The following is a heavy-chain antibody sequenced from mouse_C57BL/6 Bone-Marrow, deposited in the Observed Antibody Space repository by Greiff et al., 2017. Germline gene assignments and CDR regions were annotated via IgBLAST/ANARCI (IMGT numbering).Heavy chain of an antibody. CDR2: ISPRSGNT. CDR1: GYTFTSSG. V-gene: IGHV1-81*01. Sequence: VQLQQSGAELARPGASVKLSCKASGYTFTSSGLRWVKQRTGQGLEWIGEISPRSGNTYYNQKFKGKATLTVNTSSSTAYMELRSLTSEDSADYFCAKGSVVAAFDYWGQGTTLTVSS. CDR3: AKGSVVAAFDY. J-gene: IGHJ2*01. D-gene: IGHD1-1*01.